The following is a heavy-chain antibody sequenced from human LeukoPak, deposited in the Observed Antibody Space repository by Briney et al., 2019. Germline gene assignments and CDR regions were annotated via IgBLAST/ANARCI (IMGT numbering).Heavy chain of an antibody. J-gene: IGHJ4*02. V-gene: IGHV1-69*13. CDR2: IIPIFGTA. D-gene: IGHD3-22*01. CDR3: ARTPMRGSGYYYGSFDY. Sequence: SVKVSCXASGYTFTSYAISWVRQAPGQGLEWMGGIIPIFGTANYAQKFQGRVTITADESTSTAYMELSSLRSEDTAVYYCARTPMRGSGYYYGSFDYWGQGTLVTVSS. CDR1: GYTFTSYA.